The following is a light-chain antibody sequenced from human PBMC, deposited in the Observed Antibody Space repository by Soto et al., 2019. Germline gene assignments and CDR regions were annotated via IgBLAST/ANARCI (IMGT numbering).Light chain of an antibody. CDR3: SSYTSSSTRV. V-gene: IGLV2-14*01. CDR2: DVS. Sequence: QSALTQPASVSGSPGQSITISCTGTSSDVGGYNYVSWYQQHPGKAPKLMIYDVSNRPSWVSNRFSGSKSGNTASLTISGLQAEDEDDYYCSSYTSSSTRVFGTGTKLTVL. CDR1: SSDVGGYNY. J-gene: IGLJ1*01.